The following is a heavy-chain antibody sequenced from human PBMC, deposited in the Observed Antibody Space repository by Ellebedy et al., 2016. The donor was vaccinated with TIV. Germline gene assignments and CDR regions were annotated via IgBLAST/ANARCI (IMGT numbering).Heavy chain of an antibody. V-gene: IGHV4-30-4*01. Sequence: MPSETLSLTCTVSGGSISNGDYFRSWIRQPPGKGLEWIAYIYYSGTAYYNPSLERRATLSVDTSKNQFSLKLNLVTAADTAVYYCAREAIEVTDTDAFDVWGQGTMVTVSS. CDR3: AREAIEVTDTDAFDV. CDR1: GGSISNGDYF. J-gene: IGHJ3*01. D-gene: IGHD2-21*02. CDR2: IYYSGTA.